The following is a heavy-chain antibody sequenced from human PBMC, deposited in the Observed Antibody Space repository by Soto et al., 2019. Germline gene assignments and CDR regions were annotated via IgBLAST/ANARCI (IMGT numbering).Heavy chain of an antibody. CDR1: GFTFSSYA. V-gene: IGHV3-30-3*01. CDR2: ISYDGSNK. CDR3: ARGVFDWSEDSDY. Sequence: QVQLVESGGGVVQPGRSLRLSCAASGFTFSSYAMHWVRQAPGKGLEWVAVISYDGSNKYYADSVKGRFTISRDNSKNTLYLQMNSLRAEDTAVYYCARGVFDWSEDSDYWVQGTLVTVSS. J-gene: IGHJ4*02. D-gene: IGHD3-9*01.